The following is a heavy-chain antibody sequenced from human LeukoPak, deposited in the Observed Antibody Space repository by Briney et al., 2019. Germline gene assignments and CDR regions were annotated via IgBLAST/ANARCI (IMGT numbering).Heavy chain of an antibody. CDR2: LYTGGGT. Sequence: GGSLRLSCAASGFSVRTTYMSWLRQAPGKRLEWVSVLYTGGGTDHADSVKGRFTISRDNSKNTLSLQMNSLRVEDTAIYYCTRSGYRHPYHFDSWGQGTLVIVSS. CDR1: GFSVRTTY. D-gene: IGHD3-22*01. J-gene: IGHJ4*02. CDR3: TRSGYRHPYHFDS. V-gene: IGHV3-53*01.